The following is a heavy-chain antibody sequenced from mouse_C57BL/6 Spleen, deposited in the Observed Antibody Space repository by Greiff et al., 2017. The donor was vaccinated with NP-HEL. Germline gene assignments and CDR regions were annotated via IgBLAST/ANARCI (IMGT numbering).Heavy chain of an antibody. J-gene: IGHJ4*01. D-gene: IGHD1-1*01. Sequence: EVKLVESGGDLVKPGGSLKLSCAASGFTFSSYGMSWVRQTPDKRLEWVATISSGGSYTYYPDSVKGRFTISRDNAKNTLYLQMSSLKSEDTAMYYCARSYGSSYNYAMDYWGQGTSVTVSS. CDR1: GFTFSSYG. CDR3: ARSYGSSYNYAMDY. CDR2: ISSGGSYT. V-gene: IGHV5-6*02.